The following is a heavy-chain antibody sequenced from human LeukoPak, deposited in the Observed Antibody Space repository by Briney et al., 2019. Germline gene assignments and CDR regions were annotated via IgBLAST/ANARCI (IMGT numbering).Heavy chain of an antibody. CDR1: GYTFTSYD. CDR3: ARVMVDIVPTHYGMDV. J-gene: IGHJ6*02. D-gene: IGHD5-12*01. V-gene: IGHV1-8*01. Sequence: ASVKVSCMASGYTFTSYDINWVRQATGQGLEWMGWMNPNSGNTGYAQKFQGRVTMTRNTSISTAYMGLSSLRSEDTAVYYCARVMVDIVPTHYGMDVWGQGTTVTVSS. CDR2: MNPNSGNT.